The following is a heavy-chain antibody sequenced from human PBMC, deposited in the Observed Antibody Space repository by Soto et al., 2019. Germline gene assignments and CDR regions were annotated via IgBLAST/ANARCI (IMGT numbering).Heavy chain of an antibody. CDR2: IWYDGSSK. Sequence: QVQLVESGGGVVQPGRSLRLSCEASGFIFSSHGMHWVRQAPGKGLEWVAVIWYDGSSKFYADSVKGRFTISRDNSRNTLYLQMSSLRAEDTAIYYCAKRGEKTGRNFDCWGQGTLVTVSS. V-gene: IGHV3-33*06. CDR1: GFIFSSHG. CDR3: AKRGEKTGRNFDC. D-gene: IGHD3-10*01. J-gene: IGHJ4*02.